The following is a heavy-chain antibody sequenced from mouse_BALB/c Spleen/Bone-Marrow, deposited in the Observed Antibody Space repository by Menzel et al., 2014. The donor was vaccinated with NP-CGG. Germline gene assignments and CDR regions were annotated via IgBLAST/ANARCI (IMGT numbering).Heavy chain of an antibody. J-gene: IGHJ2*01. CDR3: ARDGLDY. Sequence: EVKLMESGGDLVKPGGSLKLSCAASGFTFSSYGMSWVRQTPDKRLEWVATISSGGSYTYYPDSVQGRFTISRDNAKNALYLQMSSLKSEDTAMYYCARDGLDYWGQGTTLTVSS. CDR2: ISSGGSYT. D-gene: IGHD3-1*01. V-gene: IGHV5-6*01. CDR1: GFTFSSYG.